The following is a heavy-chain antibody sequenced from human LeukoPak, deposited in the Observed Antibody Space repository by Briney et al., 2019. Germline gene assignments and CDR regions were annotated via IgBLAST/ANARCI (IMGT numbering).Heavy chain of an antibody. J-gene: IGHJ4*02. V-gene: IGHV3-7*01. Sequence: EGSLRLSCAASGFTFSSYWMSWVRQAPGKGPEWVANIKQDGSEKYYVDSVKGRFTISRDNAKNSLYLQMNSLRAEDTAVYYCARVISGAPWDSSGYVDYWGQGTLVTVSS. CDR1: GFTFSSYW. CDR2: IKQDGSEK. D-gene: IGHD3-22*01. CDR3: ARVISGAPWDSSGYVDY.